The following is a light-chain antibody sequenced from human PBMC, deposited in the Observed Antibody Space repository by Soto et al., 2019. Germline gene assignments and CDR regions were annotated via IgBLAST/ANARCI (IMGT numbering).Light chain of an antibody. CDR1: SSDVGSYNL. CDR3: CSYAGSSTVV. V-gene: IGLV2-23*02. Sequence: QSALTQPASVSGSPGQSITISCTGTSSDVGSYNLVSWYQHHPGKAPQLMVYDVSKRPSGVSNRFSGSKSGSTASLTISGLQAVDEADYYCCSYAGSSTVVFGGGTKVTVL. J-gene: IGLJ2*01. CDR2: DVS.